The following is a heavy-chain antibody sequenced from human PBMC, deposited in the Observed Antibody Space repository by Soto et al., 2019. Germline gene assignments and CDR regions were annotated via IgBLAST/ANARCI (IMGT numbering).Heavy chain of an antibody. V-gene: IGHV1-69*13. CDR1: GGTFSSYA. CDR2: IIPIFGTA. Sequence: SVKVSCKASGGTFSSYAISWVRQAPGQGLEWMGGIIPIFGTANYAQKFQGRVTITADESTSTAYMELSSLRSEDTAVYYCARRRRTYYYDSSGFPYDYWGQGTLVTVSS. J-gene: IGHJ4*02. CDR3: ARRRRTYYYDSSGFPYDY. D-gene: IGHD3-22*01.